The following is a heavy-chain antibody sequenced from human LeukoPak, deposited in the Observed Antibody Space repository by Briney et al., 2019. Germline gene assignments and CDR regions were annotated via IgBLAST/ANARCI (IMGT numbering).Heavy chain of an antibody. D-gene: IGHD6-19*01. J-gene: IGHJ5*02. CDR3: ARGSGWNSFDP. CDR1: GGSISTYLYY. Sequence: SETLSLTCTVSGGSISTYLYYWTWIRQPAGKGLEWIGRIYSNGWTYYNPPLKSRVSISIDTSKNHFSLKMSLATAADTALYYCARGSGWNSFDPWGQGTLVTVSS. V-gene: IGHV4-61*02. CDR2: IYSNGWT.